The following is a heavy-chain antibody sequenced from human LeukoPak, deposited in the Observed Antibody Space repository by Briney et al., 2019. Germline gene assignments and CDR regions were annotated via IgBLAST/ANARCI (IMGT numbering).Heavy chain of an antibody. J-gene: IGHJ4*02. D-gene: IGHD2-15*01. CDR2: IIPIFGTA. V-gene: IGHV1-69*01. CDR1: GGTFSSYA. Sequence: EASVKVSCKASGGTFSSYAISWVRQAPGQGLEWMGGIIPIFGTANYAQKFQGRVTITADESTSTAYMELSSLRSEDTAVYYCARDFVVVVAATPFDYWGQGTLVTVSS. CDR3: ARDFVVVVAATPFDY.